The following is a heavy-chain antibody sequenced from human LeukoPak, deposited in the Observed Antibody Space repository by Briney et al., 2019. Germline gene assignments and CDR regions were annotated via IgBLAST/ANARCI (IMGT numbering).Heavy chain of an antibody. CDR3: ARNYEQGVLLWFD. D-gene: IGHD3-10*01. V-gene: IGHV3-48*03. Sequence: GGSLRLSCAASGFTFSSYEMNWVRKAPGKGLEWVSYISSSGSTIYYADSVKGRFTISRDNAKNSLYLQMNSLRAEDTAVYYCARNYEQGVLLWFDWGQGTLVTVSS. CDR1: GFTFSSYE. CDR2: ISSSGSTI. J-gene: IGHJ4*02.